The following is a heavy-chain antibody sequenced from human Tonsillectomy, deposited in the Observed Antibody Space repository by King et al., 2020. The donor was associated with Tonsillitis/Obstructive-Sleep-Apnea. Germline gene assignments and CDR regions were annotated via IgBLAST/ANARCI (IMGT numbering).Heavy chain of an antibody. V-gene: IGHV3-30*04. Sequence: VQLVESGGGVVQPGRSLRLSCAASGFTFSSYAMHWVRQAPGKGLEWVAVISYDGSNKHYADSVKGRFTISRDNSKNTLYLQMNSLRAEDTAVYYCARPPTYCSGGSCYSWYYYYMDVWGKGTTVTVSS. CDR1: GFTFSSYA. D-gene: IGHD2-15*01. CDR3: ARPPTYCSGGSCYSWYYYYMDV. J-gene: IGHJ6*03. CDR2: ISYDGSNK.